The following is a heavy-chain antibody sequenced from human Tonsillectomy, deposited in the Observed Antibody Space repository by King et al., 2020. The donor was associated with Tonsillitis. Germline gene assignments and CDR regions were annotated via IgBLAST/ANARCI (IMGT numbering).Heavy chain of an antibody. CDR2: IKQDGSEK. Sequence: GQLVQSGGGLVQPGGSLRLSCAASGFTFSSYWMSWVRQAPGKGLECVANIKQDGSEKYYVDSVKGRFTISRDNAKNSLYLQMNSLRAEDTAVYYCARGRSSPEAYYFDYWGQGTLVTVSS. J-gene: IGHJ4*02. CDR1: GFTFSSYW. V-gene: IGHV3-7*03. CDR3: ARGRSSPEAYYFDY. D-gene: IGHD6-13*01.